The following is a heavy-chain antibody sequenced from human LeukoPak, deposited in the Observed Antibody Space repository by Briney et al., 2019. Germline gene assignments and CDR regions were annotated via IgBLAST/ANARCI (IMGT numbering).Heavy chain of an antibody. V-gene: IGHV1-2*02. CDR2: INPNSGGT. D-gene: IGHD3-22*01. Sequence: ASVKVSCKASGYTFTDYYMHWVRQAPGQGLEWMGWINPNSGGTNYARKFQGRVTMTTDSSTSTAYMELRSLRSDDTAVYYCARDPVPYDSSGYNAPTDYWGQGTLVTVSS. J-gene: IGHJ4*02. CDR3: ARDPVPYDSSGYNAPTDY. CDR1: GYTFTDYY.